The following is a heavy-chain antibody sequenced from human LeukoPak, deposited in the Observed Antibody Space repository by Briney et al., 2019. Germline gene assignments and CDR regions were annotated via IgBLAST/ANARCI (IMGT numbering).Heavy chain of an antibody. CDR1: GFTFTNYI. CDR3: ARVFPLSVGATRGGAFDI. CDR2: ISGSSSYI. Sequence: GGALRLSCAASGFTFTNYIMSWVRQAPGKGLEWVSDISGSSSYIYYADSLKGRFTISRDNARNSLFLQMNSLRAEDTAVYFCARVFPLSVGATRGGAFDIWGQGTMVAVSS. J-gene: IGHJ3*02. D-gene: IGHD1-26*01. V-gene: IGHV3-21*01.